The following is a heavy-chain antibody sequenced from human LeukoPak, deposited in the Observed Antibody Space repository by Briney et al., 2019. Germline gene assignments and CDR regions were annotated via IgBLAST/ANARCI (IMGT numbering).Heavy chain of an antibody. CDR1: GGTFSSYA. V-gene: IGHV1-69*04. Sequence: SVKVSCKASGGTFSSYAISWVRQAPGQGLEWMGRIIPILGIANYAQKFQGRVTITADKSTSTAYMELSSLRSEDTAVYYCARDTYYGSGNRPYYWGQGTLVTVSS. D-gene: IGHD3-10*01. J-gene: IGHJ4*02. CDR3: ARDTYYGSGNRPYY. CDR2: IIPILGIA.